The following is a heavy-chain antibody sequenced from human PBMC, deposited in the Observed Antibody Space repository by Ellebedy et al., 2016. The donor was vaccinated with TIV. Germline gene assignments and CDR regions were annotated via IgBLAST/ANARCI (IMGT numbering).Heavy chain of an antibody. J-gene: IGHJ5*02. CDR3: ARRGSYGDYAVQVNNWFDR. CDR1: GFSFRSYW. V-gene: IGHV3-7*01. CDR2: IYQDGSEK. Sequence: GESLKISCAASGFSFRSYWMTWVRQAPGKGLEWVANIYQDGSEKYYLDSVKGRFTISRDNAKNSLYLQLNSLRVEDTAVYYCARRGSYGDYAVQVNNWFDRWGQGTLVTV. D-gene: IGHD4-17*01.